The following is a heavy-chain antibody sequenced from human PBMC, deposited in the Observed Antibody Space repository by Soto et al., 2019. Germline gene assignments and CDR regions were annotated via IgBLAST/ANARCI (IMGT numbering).Heavy chain of an antibody. CDR1: SGSVSTDNW. CDR2: IYHTGAT. V-gene: IGHV4-4*02. D-gene: IGHD2-2*01. Sequence: QVQLLESGPRLVKPSGTLSLTFAVSSGSVSTDNWWDWVRQPPGKGLEWIGEIYHTGATHYSPSLTGRVTISVDKSKNQFSLMLSSVTAADTAVYFCARRCISASYYTYYFDSWDQGTLVTVSS. CDR3: ARRCISASYYTYYFDS. J-gene: IGHJ4*02.